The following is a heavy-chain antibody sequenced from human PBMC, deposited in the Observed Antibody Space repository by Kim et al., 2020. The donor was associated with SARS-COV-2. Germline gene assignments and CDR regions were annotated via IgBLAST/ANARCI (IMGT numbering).Heavy chain of an antibody. CDR3: ARDLEEGGWLVDAFDI. V-gene: IGHV3-21*01. Sequence: GGSLRLSCAASGFTFSSYSMNWVRQAPGKGLEWVSSISSSSSYIYYADSVKGRFTISRDNAKNSLYLQMNSLRAEDTAVYYCARDLEEGGWLVDAFDIWGQGTMVTVSS. D-gene: IGHD6-19*01. CDR2: ISSSSSYI. J-gene: IGHJ3*02. CDR1: GFTFSSYS.